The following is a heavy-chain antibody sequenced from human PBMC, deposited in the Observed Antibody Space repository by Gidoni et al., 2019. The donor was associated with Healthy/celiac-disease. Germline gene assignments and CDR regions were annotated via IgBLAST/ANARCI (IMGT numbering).Heavy chain of an antibody. Sequence: EVQLLESGGGLVQPGGSLRLSCAASGFTFRSYAMSWVRQAPGKGLEWVSAIRGSGGSTYYADSVKGRFTISRDNSKNTLYLQMNSLRAEDTAVYYCAKAVITMVRGAIDYWGQGTLVTVSS. J-gene: IGHJ4*02. CDR3: AKAVITMVRGAIDY. D-gene: IGHD3-10*01. CDR2: IRGSGGST. V-gene: IGHV3-23*01. CDR1: GFTFRSYA.